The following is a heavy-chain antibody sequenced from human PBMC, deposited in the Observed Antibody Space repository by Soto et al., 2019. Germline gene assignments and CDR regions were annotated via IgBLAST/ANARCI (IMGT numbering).Heavy chain of an antibody. V-gene: IGHV4-59*01. CDR2: VHYSGTT. Sequence: SETLSLTCTVSGGSISSYYWSWIRQPPGKGLEWIGYVHYSGTTNYSPSLKSRVTISVDTSKNQFSLKLTSVTAADTAMYYCARRIYHDFDYWGQGTLVTAPQ. J-gene: IGHJ4*02. CDR3: ARRIYHDFDY. CDR1: GGSISSYY.